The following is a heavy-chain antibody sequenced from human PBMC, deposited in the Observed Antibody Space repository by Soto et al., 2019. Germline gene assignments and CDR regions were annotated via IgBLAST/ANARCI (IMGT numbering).Heavy chain of an antibody. J-gene: IGHJ4*02. CDR2: LSGSGTST. CDR1: GFSFVNYA. CDR3: AKATTNGGWFNPFDS. V-gene: IGHV3-23*01. D-gene: IGHD6-19*01. Sequence: GGSLRLSCAASGFSFVNYAMNWVRQAPGKGLEWVSGLSGSGTSTYYADSVKGRFTISRDNSRDTLFLQMNSLTADDTAVYYCAKATTNGGWFNPFDSWGQGALVNRLL.